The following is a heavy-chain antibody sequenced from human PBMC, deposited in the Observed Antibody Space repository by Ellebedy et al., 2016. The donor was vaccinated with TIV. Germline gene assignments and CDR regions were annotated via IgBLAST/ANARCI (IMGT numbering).Heavy chain of an antibody. D-gene: IGHD2-21*01. CDR2: IYYSGST. CDR3: ARGAYSGPTYYFDY. CDR1: GGSFSGYY. V-gene: IGHV4-34*01. Sequence: SETLSLTCAVYGGSFSGYYWSWIRQPPGKGLEWIGYIYYSGSTYYNPSLKSRVTISVDTSKNQFSLKLSSVTAADTAVYYCARGAYSGPTYYFDYWGQGILVTVSS. J-gene: IGHJ4*02.